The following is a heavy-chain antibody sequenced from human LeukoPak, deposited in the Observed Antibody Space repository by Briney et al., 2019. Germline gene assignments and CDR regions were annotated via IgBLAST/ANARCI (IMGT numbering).Heavy chain of an antibody. CDR1: GFTFSSYG. J-gene: IGHJ4*02. CDR3: AKDFRGSGSYSDY. Sequence: GGSLRLSCAASGFTFSSYGMHWVRQAPGKGLEWVAVISYDGSNKYYADSVKGRFTISRDNSKNTLYLQMNSLRAEDTAVYYYAKDFRGSGSYSDYWGQGTLVTVSS. CDR2: ISYDGSNK. D-gene: IGHD3-10*01. V-gene: IGHV3-30*18.